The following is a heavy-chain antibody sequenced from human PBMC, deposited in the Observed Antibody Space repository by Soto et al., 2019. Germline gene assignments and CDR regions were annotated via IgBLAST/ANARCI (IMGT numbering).Heavy chain of an antibody. CDR3: ARSEMTYNWND. Sequence: EVQLLESGGGMVEPRGSLKLSCAASGFSFGTYVMNWVRQAPGKGLEWVSGISGSGGRVYSADSVKGRFTISRDNAKNTLYLQMESLRAEDTALYYCARSEMTYNWNDWGQGALVTVSS. D-gene: IGHD1-20*01. CDR1: GFSFGTYV. J-gene: IGHJ4*02. V-gene: IGHV3-23*01. CDR2: ISGSGGRV.